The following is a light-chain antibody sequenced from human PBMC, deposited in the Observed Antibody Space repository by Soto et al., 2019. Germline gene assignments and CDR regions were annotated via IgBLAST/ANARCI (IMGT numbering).Light chain of an antibody. V-gene: IGLV1-44*01. CDR1: SSNIGSNT. CDR2: TNN. CDR3: AAWDDSLNGPV. J-gene: IGLJ3*02. Sequence: QSVLTQPPSASGTPGQRVTISCSGSSSNIGSNTVNWYQQLPGTAPKLLIHTNNQRPSGVPDRFSGSKSGTSASLAIGGLQSEDEADYYGAAWDDSLNGPVFGGGTKLTVL.